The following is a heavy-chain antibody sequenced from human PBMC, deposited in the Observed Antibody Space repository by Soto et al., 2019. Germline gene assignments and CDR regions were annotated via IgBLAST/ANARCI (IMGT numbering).Heavy chain of an antibody. CDR1: GGSISSGGYY. J-gene: IGHJ4*02. V-gene: IGHV4-31*03. CDR3: ARQGVSVLLWVGIDY. Sequence: QVQLQESGPGLVKPSQTLSLTCTVSGGSISSGGYYWSWIRQHPGKGLEWIGYIYYSGSTYYNPSLKSRGTRAVDTSKNQFALKLSAVTAADTAVYYCARQGVSVLLWVGIDYWGQGTLVTVSS. CDR2: IYYSGST. D-gene: IGHD3-10*01.